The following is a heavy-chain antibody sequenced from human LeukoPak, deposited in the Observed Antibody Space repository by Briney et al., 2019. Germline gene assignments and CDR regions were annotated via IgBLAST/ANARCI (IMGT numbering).Heavy chain of an antibody. D-gene: IGHD5-12*01. Sequence: GASVKVSCKASGYTFTGYYMHWVRQAPGQGLEWMGWINPNSGGTNYAQKFQGRVTRTRSTSISTAYAELSRLRSDDTAVYSCARDLLIVATITSYYYYGMDVWGQGTTVTVSS. CDR1: GYTFTGYY. J-gene: IGHJ6*02. CDR2: INPNSGGT. CDR3: ARDLLIVATITSYYYYGMDV. V-gene: IGHV1-2*02.